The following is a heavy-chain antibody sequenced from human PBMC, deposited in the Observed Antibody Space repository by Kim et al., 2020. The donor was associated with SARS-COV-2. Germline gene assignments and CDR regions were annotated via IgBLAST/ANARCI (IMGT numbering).Heavy chain of an antibody. CDR1: GFIFSSYA. Sequence: GGSLRLSCAASGFIFSSYAMSWVRQAPGKGLEWVSAISGSGGSTYYADSVKGRFTISRDNSKNTLYLQMNSLTAEDTAVYYCAKGRKSIAAAWVAWGQGTLVTVSS. CDR2: ISGSGGST. J-gene: IGHJ5*02. CDR3: AKGRKSIAAAWVA. D-gene: IGHD6-13*01. V-gene: IGHV3-23*01.